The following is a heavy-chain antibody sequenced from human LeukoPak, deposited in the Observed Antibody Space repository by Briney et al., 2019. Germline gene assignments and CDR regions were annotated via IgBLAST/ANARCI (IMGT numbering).Heavy chain of an antibody. V-gene: IGHV3-23*01. Sequence: GGSLRLSCAASGFTFSGYAMSWVRQAPGKGLEWVSTISGSGGRTYYADSVEGRFTISRDNSKNTLYLQIKSLRVEDTAVYHCAKGRFFHDNSDAFEIWGQGTMVTVSS. CDR3: AKGRFFHDNSDAFEI. J-gene: IGHJ3*02. CDR2: ISGSGGRT. D-gene: IGHD3-22*01. CDR1: GFTFSGYA.